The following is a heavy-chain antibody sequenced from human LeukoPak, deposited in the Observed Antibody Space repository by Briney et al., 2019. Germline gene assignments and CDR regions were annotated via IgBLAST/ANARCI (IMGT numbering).Heavy chain of an antibody. Sequence: GGSLRLSCAASGFNFNNFGMHWVRQAPGKGLEWVAIITFDGGNEYYIDSVQGRFTISRDNSKNTVYLQMDSLRPEDTAVYYCAKDKSYGSGIDHWGQGALVTVSS. CDR3: AKDKSYGSGIDH. V-gene: IGHV3-30*02. CDR2: ITFDGGNE. J-gene: IGHJ4*02. D-gene: IGHD5-24*01. CDR1: GFNFNNFG.